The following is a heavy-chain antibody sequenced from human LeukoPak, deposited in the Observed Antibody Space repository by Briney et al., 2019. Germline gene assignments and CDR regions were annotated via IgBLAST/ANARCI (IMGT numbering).Heavy chain of an antibody. Sequence: PSGTLSVTCGVSGDSISRGNYWKWVRQFPGKGLEWIRDIYQSGITNYNPSLKSRVTMSLDKPKNEFSLSLHSVTAADTAVYFCARDPRPRGGWFYFDYRGQGILVTVSS. V-gene: IGHV4-4*02. CDR1: GDSISRGNY. D-gene: IGHD6-19*01. J-gene: IGHJ4*02. CDR3: ARDPRPRGGWFYFDY. CDR2: IYQSGIT.